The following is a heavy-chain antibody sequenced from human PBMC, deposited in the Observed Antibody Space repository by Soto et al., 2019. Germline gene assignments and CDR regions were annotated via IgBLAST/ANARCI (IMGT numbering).Heavy chain of an antibody. Sequence: EVQLVESGGGLVQADRSLRLSCAASGFSFDDYAMHWVRQAPGRGLEWVSGISWNSGNLDYADSVKGRFTIARDNAKNSLYLQMNSLRPEDTALYFCAKDKSTGEYSYYRYMDVWGKGTTVNVSS. D-gene: IGHD4-17*01. J-gene: IGHJ6*03. CDR3: AKDKSTGEYSYYRYMDV. CDR1: GFSFDDYA. V-gene: IGHV3-9*01. CDR2: ISWNSGNL.